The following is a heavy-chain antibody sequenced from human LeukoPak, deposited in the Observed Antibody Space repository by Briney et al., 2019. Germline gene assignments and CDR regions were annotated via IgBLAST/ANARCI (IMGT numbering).Heavy chain of an antibody. J-gene: IGHJ2*01. V-gene: IGHV3-23*01. CDR3: AKTGVKEHRSTGKYFDL. D-gene: IGHD2-21*01. CDR1: GFTFSSYA. Sequence: GGSLRLSCAASGFTFSSYAMSWVRQAPGKGLEWVSAISGSGGSTYYADSVKGRFTISRDNSKNTLYLQMNSLRAEDTAVYYCAKTGVKEHRSTGKYFDLWGRGTLVTVSS. CDR2: ISGSGGST.